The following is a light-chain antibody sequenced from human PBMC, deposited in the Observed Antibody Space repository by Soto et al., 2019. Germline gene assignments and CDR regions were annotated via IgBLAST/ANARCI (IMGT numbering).Light chain of an antibody. Sequence: EIVFTQSPATLSLSPGERATLSCRASQSVSSYLAWYQQKPGQAPRLLIYDASNRATGIPARFSGSGSGTDFTLTISSLEPEDFAVYCCQQRSNWPPGFTFGPGTKVDIX. J-gene: IGKJ3*01. CDR2: DAS. V-gene: IGKV3-11*01. CDR1: QSVSSY. CDR3: QQRSNWPPGFT.